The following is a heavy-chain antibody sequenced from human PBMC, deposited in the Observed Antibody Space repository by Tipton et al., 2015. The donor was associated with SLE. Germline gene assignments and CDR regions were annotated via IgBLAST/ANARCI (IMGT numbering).Heavy chain of an antibody. CDR2: IYHSGST. Sequence: LRLSCTVSGESISSHHWSWIRQSPGKGLEWIGSIYHSGSTYYNPSLKSRVTISVDTSKNQFSLNLISVTAADTAVYYCARDGFGIAGAGGFDHWGQGTLVTVSS. D-gene: IGHD6-13*01. V-gene: IGHV4-38-2*02. CDR3: ARDGFGIAGAGGFDH. J-gene: IGHJ4*02. CDR1: GESISSHH.